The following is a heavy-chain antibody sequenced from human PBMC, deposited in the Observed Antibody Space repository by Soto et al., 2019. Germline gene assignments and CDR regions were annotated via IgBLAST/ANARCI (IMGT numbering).Heavy chain of an antibody. J-gene: IGHJ4*02. CDR2: ISGSGGTT. Sequence: EVQLLESGGGLVQPGGSLRLSCAASGFTFSSYAMSWVRQAPGKGLEWVAAISGSGGTTYYADSVKGRFTISRDNSKKTLYLQMNSLKAEDTTVDYCATEAHYYCSEKKRDYWCQGTLVTVST. CDR3: ATEAHYYCSEKKRDY. D-gene: IGHD3-10*01. V-gene: IGHV3-23*01. CDR1: GFTFSSYA.